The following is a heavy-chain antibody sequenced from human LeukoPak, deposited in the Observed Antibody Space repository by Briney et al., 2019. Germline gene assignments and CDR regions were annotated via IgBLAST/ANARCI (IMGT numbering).Heavy chain of an antibody. CDR1: GGSISSSRDY. D-gene: IGHD6-19*01. V-gene: IGHV4-39*01. CDR2: IYYSGST. J-gene: IGHJ4*02. Sequence: LETLSLTCTVSGGSISSSRDYWGWIRQPPGKGLEWIGSIYYSGSTYYNPSLKSRVTISVDTSKNQFSLKLSSVTAADTAVYYCARHVEIAVAGPIDYWGQGTLVTVSS. CDR3: ARHVEIAVAGPIDY.